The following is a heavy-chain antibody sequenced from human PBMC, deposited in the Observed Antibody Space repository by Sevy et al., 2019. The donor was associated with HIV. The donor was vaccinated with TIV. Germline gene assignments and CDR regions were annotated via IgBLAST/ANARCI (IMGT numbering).Heavy chain of an antibody. CDR3: ARDGELLWFGEVYNWFDP. CDR2: INPNSGGT. J-gene: IGHJ5*02. V-gene: IGHV1-2*02. Sequence: ASVKVSCKASGYTFTGYYMHWVRQAPGQGLEWMGWINPNSGGTNYAQKFQGRVTMTRDTSISTAYMELSRLRSDETAVYYCARDGELLWFGEVYNWFDPWGQGTLVTVSS. CDR1: GYTFTGYY. D-gene: IGHD3-10*01.